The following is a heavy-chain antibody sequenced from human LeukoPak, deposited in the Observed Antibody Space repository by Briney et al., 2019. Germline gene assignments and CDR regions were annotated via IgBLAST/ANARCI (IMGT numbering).Heavy chain of an antibody. CDR3: ARDMRYSGSYPPFDY. D-gene: IGHD1-26*01. Sequence: ASVKVSCKASGYTFTSYGISCVRQDPGQGLEWMGRISAYNGNTNYAQKLQGRVTMTTDTSTSTAYMELRSLRSDDTAVYYCARDMRYSGSYPPFDYWGQGTLVTVSS. CDR2: ISAYNGNT. V-gene: IGHV1-18*01. CDR1: GYTFTSYG. J-gene: IGHJ4*02.